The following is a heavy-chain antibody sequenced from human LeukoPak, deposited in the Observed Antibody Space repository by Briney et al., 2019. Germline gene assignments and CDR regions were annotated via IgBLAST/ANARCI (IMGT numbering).Heavy chain of an antibody. Sequence: PGGSLRLSCAASGFTFSSYAMSWVRQAPGKGLEWVSAISGSGGSTYYADSVQGRFTISRDNSKNTLYLQMNSLRAEDTAVYYCAKWVLNPGVVVTASDAFDIWGQGTMVTVSS. V-gene: IGHV3-23*01. CDR1: GFTFSSYA. CDR3: AKWVLNPGVVVTASDAFDI. CDR2: ISGSGGST. J-gene: IGHJ3*02. D-gene: IGHD2-21*02.